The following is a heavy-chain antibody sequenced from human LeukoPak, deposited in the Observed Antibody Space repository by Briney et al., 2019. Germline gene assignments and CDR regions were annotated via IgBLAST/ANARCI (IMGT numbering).Heavy chain of an antibody. CDR1: GGSISSSY. V-gene: IGHV4-59*01. CDR3: ARAQIEMATIFDAFDI. CDR2: IYYSGST. D-gene: IGHD5-24*01. Sequence: SETLSLSCTVSGGSISSSYWSWTRQPPGQGLAWIGYIYYSGSTNYNPSLKSRVTISVDTSKNQFSLKLGSVTAADTAVYYCARAQIEMATIFDAFDIWGQGTMVTVSS. J-gene: IGHJ3*02.